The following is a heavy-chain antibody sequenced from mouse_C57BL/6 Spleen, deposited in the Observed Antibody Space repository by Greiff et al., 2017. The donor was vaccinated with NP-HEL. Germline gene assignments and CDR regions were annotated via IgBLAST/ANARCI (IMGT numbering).Heavy chain of an antibody. CDR1: GYTFTDYY. D-gene: IGHD2-5*01. CDR2: IFPGSGST. CDR3: ARSPYYSNYRWYFDV. J-gene: IGHJ1*03. Sequence: QVQLQQSGPELVKPGASVKISCKASGYTFTDYYINWVKQRPGQGLEWIGWIFPGSGSTYYNEKFKGKATLTVDKSSSTAYMLLSSLTSEDSAVYFCARSPYYSNYRWYFDVWGTGTTVTVSS. V-gene: IGHV1-75*01.